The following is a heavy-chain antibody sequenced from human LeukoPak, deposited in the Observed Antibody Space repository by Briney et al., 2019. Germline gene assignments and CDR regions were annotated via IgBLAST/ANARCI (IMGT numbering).Heavy chain of an antibody. CDR1: GGTFSSYA. V-gene: IGHV1-69*04. CDR3: ARGYYDSSGSAPFGY. Sequence: SVKVSCKASGGTFSSYAISWVRQAPGQGLEWMGRIIPILGIANYAQKFQGRVTITADKSTSTAYMELSSLRSEDTAVYYCARGYYDSSGSAPFGYWGQGTLVTVSS. CDR2: IIPILGIA. D-gene: IGHD3-22*01. J-gene: IGHJ4*02.